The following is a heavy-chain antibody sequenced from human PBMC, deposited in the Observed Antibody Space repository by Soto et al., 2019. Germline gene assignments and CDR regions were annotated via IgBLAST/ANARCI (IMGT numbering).Heavy chain of an antibody. V-gene: IGHV1-69*06. D-gene: IGHD3-10*01. Sequence: QVQLVQSGAEVKRPGSSVKVSCKASGGTFSSYPISWVRQAPGQGLEWMGGTNGNLGTGNYAQKFRGRLTITTDIPTTTAYMELRSLTSEATAVYYCARRDSHGFFRYFDNLGQGTLVTVSS. J-gene: IGHJ4*02. CDR3: ARRDSHGFFRYFDN. CDR2: TNGNLGTG. CDR1: GGTFSSYP.